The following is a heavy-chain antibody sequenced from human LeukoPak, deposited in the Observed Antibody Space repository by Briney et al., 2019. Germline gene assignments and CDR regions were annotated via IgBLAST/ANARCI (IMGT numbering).Heavy chain of an antibody. CDR3: AKCSAAYYNDAFDI. CDR2: ISGGGAKR. Sequence: PGGSLRLSCAASGFTFDNYAMNWVRQAPGKGLEWVSYISGGGAKRHYSDSVKGRFTISRDNPKNTLYLQINNLRAEDTAMYYCAKCSAAYYNDAFDIWGRGTMVTVSS. D-gene: IGHD3-10*01. CDR1: GFTFDNYA. V-gene: IGHV3-23*01. J-gene: IGHJ3*02.